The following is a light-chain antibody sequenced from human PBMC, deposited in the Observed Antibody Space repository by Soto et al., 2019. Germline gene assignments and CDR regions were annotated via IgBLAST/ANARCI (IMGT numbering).Light chain of an antibody. CDR3: LSYAGVDMHV. Sequence: QSALPQPPSASGSPGQSVTISCTGTSSDIGGTNYVSWYRQPPGKVPKLLIYDVSKRPSGVPDRFSGSKSGNSASLTVSGLQAEDEADYYCLSYAGVDMHVFGTGTMLTVL. CDR1: SSDIGGTNY. V-gene: IGLV2-8*01. CDR2: DVS. J-gene: IGLJ1*01.